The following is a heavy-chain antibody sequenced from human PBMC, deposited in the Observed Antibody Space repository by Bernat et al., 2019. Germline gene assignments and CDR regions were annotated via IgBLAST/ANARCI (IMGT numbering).Heavy chain of an antibody. CDR3: ARLANWIRSSWYPDY. CDR2: INHSGST. Sequence: QVQLQQWGAGLLKPSETLSLTCAVYGGSFSGYYWSWIRQPPGKGLEWIGEINHSGSTNYNPSLKSRVTISVDTSKNQFSLKLSSVTAADTAVYYCARLANWIRSSWYPDYWGQGTLVTVSS. D-gene: IGHD6-13*01. J-gene: IGHJ4*02. V-gene: IGHV4-34*01. CDR1: GGSFSGYY.